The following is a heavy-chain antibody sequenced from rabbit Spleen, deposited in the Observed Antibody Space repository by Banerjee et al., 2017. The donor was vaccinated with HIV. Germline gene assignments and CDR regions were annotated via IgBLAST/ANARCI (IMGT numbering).Heavy chain of an antibody. Sequence: QEQLVESGGDLVKPGASLTLTCTASGVSFSSDYYMCWVRQAPGKGLEWISCIAGSTSGFTYSATWAKGRFTCSKTSSTTVTLQMTSLTAADTATYFCARDLPDIIGWNFGFWGPGTLVTVS. CDR1: GVSFSSDYY. CDR2: IAGSTSGFT. CDR3: ARDLPDIIGWNFGF. V-gene: IGHV1S45*01. J-gene: IGHJ4*02. D-gene: IGHD1-1*01.